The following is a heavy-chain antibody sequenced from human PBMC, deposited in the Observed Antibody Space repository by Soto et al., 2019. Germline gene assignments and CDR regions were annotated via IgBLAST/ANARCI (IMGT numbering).Heavy chain of an antibody. D-gene: IGHD5-18*01. CDR3: ARVQRTAMVYGYYYGMDV. V-gene: IGHV3-33*01. Sequence: QVQLVESGGGVGQPGRSLRLSCAASGFTFSSYGMHWVRQAPGKGLAWVAVIWYDGSNKYYADSVKGRFTISRDNSKNTLYLQSNSLRAEDTAVYYWARVQRTAMVYGYYYGMDVWGQGTTVTVSS. CDR2: IWYDGSNK. J-gene: IGHJ6*02. CDR1: GFTFSSYG.